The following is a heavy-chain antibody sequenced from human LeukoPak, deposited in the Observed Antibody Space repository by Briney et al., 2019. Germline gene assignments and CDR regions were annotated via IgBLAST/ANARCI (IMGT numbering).Heavy chain of an antibody. Sequence: SVKVSCKASGGTFSSYAISWVRQAPGQGLEWMGRIIPILDIANYAQKFQGRVTITADKSTSTAYMELSSLRSEDTAVYYCASQKGIAAAGTLDYWGQGTLVTVSS. CDR2: IIPILDIA. CDR1: GGTFSSYA. J-gene: IGHJ4*02. V-gene: IGHV1-69*04. CDR3: ASQKGIAAAGTLDY. D-gene: IGHD6-13*01.